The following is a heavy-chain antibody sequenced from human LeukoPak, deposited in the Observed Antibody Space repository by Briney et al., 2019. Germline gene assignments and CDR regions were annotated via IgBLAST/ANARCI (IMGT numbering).Heavy chain of an antibody. CDR3: AGESTVFWDTAMVFFDY. CDR2: ISSSSSTI. V-gene: IGHV3-48*02. J-gene: IGHJ4*02. D-gene: IGHD5-18*01. Sequence: PGGSLRLSCAASGFTFSSYSINWVRQAPGKGLEWVSYISSSSSTIYYADSVKGRFTISRDNAKNLLYLQMNSLTDEDTAVYYCAGESTVFWDTAMVFFDYWGQGTLVTVSS. CDR1: GFTFSSYS.